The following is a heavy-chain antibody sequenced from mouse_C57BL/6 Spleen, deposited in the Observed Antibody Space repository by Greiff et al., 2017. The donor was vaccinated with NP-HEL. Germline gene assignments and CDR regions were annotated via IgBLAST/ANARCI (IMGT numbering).Heavy chain of an antibody. V-gene: IGHV1-64*01. J-gene: IGHJ3*01. CDR3: ARDGGDGYYAWFAY. CDR1: GYTFTSYW. D-gene: IGHD2-3*01. CDR2: IHPNSGST. Sequence: QVQLKQSGAELVKPGASVKLSCKASGYTFTSYWMHWVKQRPGQGLEWIGMIHPNSGSTNYNEKFKSKATLTVDKSSSTAYMQLSSLTSEDSAVYYCARDGGDGYYAWFAYWGQGTLVTVSA.